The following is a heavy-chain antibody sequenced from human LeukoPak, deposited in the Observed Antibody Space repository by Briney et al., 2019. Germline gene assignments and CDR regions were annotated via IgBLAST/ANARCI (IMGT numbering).Heavy chain of an antibody. Sequence: GGSLRLSCATSGFTFSSYDMNWIRQAPGKGLEWISYISISSSTIYYADSVKGRFTISRDNAKNSLYLQMNSLRAEDTAVYYCARVFGSGWSESDYYFDYWGQGTLVTVSS. J-gene: IGHJ4*02. CDR2: ISISSSTI. CDR3: ARVFGSGWSESDYYFDY. CDR1: GFTFSSYD. D-gene: IGHD6-19*01. V-gene: IGHV3-48*01.